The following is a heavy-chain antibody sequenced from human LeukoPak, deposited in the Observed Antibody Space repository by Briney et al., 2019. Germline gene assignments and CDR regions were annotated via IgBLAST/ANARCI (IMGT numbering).Heavy chain of an antibody. CDR1: GFTFSLYG. CDR2: IYSGGST. J-gene: IGHJ4*02. Sequence: GGSLRLSCAASGFTFSLYGMSWVRQAPGKGLEWVSIIYSGGSTYYADSVKGRFTISRDNSKNTLYLQMNSLRAEDTAVYYCARTYYGSGLSLFDYWGQGTLVTVSS. CDR3: ARTYYGSGLSLFDY. D-gene: IGHD3-10*01. V-gene: IGHV3-66*02.